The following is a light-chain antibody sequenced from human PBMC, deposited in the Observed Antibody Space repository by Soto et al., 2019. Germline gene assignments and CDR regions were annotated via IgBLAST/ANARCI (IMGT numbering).Light chain of an antibody. CDR3: QSYDNSLNHVV. Sequence: QSVLTQPPSVSGAPGQRVTIPCTGSSSNIGSFYDVHWYQQLPGTVPKLLIYGDNNRPSGAPDRFSGSKSGTAASLAITGLQAEDEADYYCQSYDNSLNHVVFGGGTKVTVL. J-gene: IGLJ2*01. CDR1: SSNIGSFYD. V-gene: IGLV1-40*01. CDR2: GDN.